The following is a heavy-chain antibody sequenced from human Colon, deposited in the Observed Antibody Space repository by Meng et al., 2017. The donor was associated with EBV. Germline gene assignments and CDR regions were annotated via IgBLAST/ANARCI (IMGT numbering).Heavy chain of an antibody. CDR3: ARVGDYAYKD. V-gene: IGHV3-74*01. Sequence: VSVVASGGGLVLPGCSLILSLAGSGLTFSTFWMHWVRQGPGKGLVWVSRINGDGTSTSYADSVKGRFTISRDDAKNTLYLQMNSLRAEDTAVYYCARVGDYAYKDWGQGTLVTVSS. J-gene: IGHJ1*01. CDR2: INGDGTST. D-gene: IGHD4-17*01. CDR1: GLTFSTFW.